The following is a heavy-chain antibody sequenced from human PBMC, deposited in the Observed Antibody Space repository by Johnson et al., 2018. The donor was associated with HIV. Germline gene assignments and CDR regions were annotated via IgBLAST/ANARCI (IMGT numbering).Heavy chain of an antibody. CDR1: GFTFSSYG. V-gene: IGHV3-30*18. Sequence: QVQLVESGGGVVQPGRSLRLSCAASGFTFSSYGMHWVRQAPGKGLEWVAVISYDGNNKYYADSVKGRFTISRDNSKNTLYLQMNSLRAEDTAVYYCAKDRSAHMTKLLEVVADAVDVWGQGTMVTVSS. J-gene: IGHJ3*01. D-gene: IGHD2-15*01. CDR2: ISYDGNNK. CDR3: AKDRSAHMTKLLEVVADAVDV.